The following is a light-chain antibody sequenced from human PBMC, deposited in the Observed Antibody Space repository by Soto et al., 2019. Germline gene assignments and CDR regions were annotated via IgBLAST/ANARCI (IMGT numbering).Light chain of an antibody. CDR3: QHRSNWLGT. V-gene: IGKV3-11*01. CDR2: DAS. CDR1: QSVGGF. J-gene: IGKJ3*01. Sequence: EIVLTQSPATLSLSPGERATLSCRASQSVGGFLAWYQQRSGQTPRLLIYDASKRAPGIPARFSGSGSGTYFTLTISSLEPEDFAVYYCQHRSNWLGTFGPGNKVDIK.